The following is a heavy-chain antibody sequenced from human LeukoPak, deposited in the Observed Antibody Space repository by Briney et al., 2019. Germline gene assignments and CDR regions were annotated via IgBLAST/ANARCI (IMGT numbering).Heavy chain of an antibody. CDR3: VPPAAGLRRTISTEYFQH. CDR1: GLSFSSYE. J-gene: IGHJ1*01. CDR2: ISGDSTTI. V-gene: IGHV3-48*03. Sequence: PGGSLRLSCAAPGLSFSSYEMYWVRQAPGKGPEWVSYISGDSTTIYYADSVKGRFTISRDNAKNSLYLRMDSLRAEDTAIYYCVPPAAGLRRTISTEYFQHWGPGTLITVSS. D-gene: IGHD6-13*01.